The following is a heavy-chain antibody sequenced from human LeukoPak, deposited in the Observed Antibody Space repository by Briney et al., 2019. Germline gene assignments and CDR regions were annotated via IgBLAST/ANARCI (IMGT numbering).Heavy chain of an antibody. CDR2: IYYSGST. V-gene: IGHV4-59*01. CDR1: GGSISSYY. CDR3: ARTGYYDSSGYYSP. J-gene: IGHJ5*02. D-gene: IGHD3-22*01. Sequence: PSETLSLTCTVSGGSISSYYWNWIRQPPGKGLEWIGYIYYSGSTNYNPSLKSRVTISVDRSKNQFSLKLSSVTAADTAVYYCARTGYYDSSGYYSPWGQGTLVTVSS.